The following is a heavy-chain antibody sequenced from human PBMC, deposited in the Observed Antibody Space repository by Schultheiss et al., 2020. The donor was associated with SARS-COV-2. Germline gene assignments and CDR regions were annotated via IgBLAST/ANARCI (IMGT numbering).Heavy chain of an antibody. J-gene: IGHJ4*02. Sequence: GSLRLSCAVYGGSFSGYYWSWIRQPPGKGLEWIGSIYYSGSTNYNPSLKSRVTISVDTSKNQFSLKLSSVTAADTAVYYCARAEITMVRGVLFDYWGQGTLVTVSS. CDR2: IYYSGST. CDR1: GGSFSGYY. V-gene: IGHV4-34*01. D-gene: IGHD3-10*01. CDR3: ARAEITMVRGVLFDY.